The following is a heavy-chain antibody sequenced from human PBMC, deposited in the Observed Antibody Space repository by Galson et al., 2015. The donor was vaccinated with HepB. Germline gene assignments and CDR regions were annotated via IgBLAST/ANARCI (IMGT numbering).Heavy chain of an antibody. CDR3: AKGGASCSGGSCYGYWYFDL. CDR1: GFTFTNYW. D-gene: IGHD2-15*01. J-gene: IGHJ2*01. CDR2: IYPADSDT. Sequence: QSGAEVKKPGESLKISCEGSGFTFTNYWIGWVRQMPGKGPECMGIIYPADSDTRYSPSFQGQVTISADKSISTAYLQWSSLKASDSAMYYCAKGGASCSGGSCYGYWYFDLWGRGTLVTVSS. V-gene: IGHV5-51*01.